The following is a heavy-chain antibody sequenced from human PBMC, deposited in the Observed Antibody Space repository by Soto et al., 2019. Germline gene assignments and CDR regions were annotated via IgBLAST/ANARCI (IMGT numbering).Heavy chain of an antibody. V-gene: IGHV4-59*01. CDR3: ARDATYYGSGSYWGAYYCYGMDV. CDR1: GGSISSYY. CDR2: IYYSGST. J-gene: IGHJ6*02. D-gene: IGHD3-10*01. Sequence: SETLSLTCTVSGGSISSYYWSWIRQPPGKGLEWIGYIYYSGSTNYNPSLKSRVTISVDTSKNQFSLKLSSVTAADTAVYYCARDATYYGSGSYWGAYYCYGMDVWGQGTTVTVSS.